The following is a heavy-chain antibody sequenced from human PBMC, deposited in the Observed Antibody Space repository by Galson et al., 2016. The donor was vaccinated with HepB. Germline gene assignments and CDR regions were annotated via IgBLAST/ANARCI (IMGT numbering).Heavy chain of an antibody. CDR2: IWSDGRQR. D-gene: IGHD2-2*01. J-gene: IGHJ6*02. V-gene: IGHV3-33*08. CDR1: RFAFNRFG. Sequence: SLRLSCAGSRFAFNRFGIHWVRQAPGQGLEWLTQIWSDGRQRNFADSVKGRFTFSRDNSKDTVYLQMNSLRVEDTAVYYCARDGQYPAPYSMDVWGQGTTVTVSS. CDR3: ARDGQYPAPYSMDV.